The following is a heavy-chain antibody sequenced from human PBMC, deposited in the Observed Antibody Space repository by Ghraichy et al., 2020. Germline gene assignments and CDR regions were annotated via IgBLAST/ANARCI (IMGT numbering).Heavy chain of an antibody. CDR1: GFTFSSYG. CDR2: ISYDGSNK. Sequence: GGSRRLSCAASGFTFSSYGMHWVRQAPGKGLEWVAVISYDGSNKYYADSVKGRFTISRDNSKNTLYLQMNSLRAEDTAVYYCAKEKVTMVRGVMDVWGQGTTVTVSS. J-gene: IGHJ6*02. CDR3: AKEKVTMVRGVMDV. D-gene: IGHD3-10*01. V-gene: IGHV3-30*18.